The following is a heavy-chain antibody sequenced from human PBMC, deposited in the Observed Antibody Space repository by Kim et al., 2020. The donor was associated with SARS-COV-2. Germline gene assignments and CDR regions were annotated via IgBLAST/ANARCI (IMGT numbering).Heavy chain of an antibody. V-gene: IGHV3-15*01. Sequence: DYPAPVKGRFIISRDDSKDTLYLQMNSLKTEDTAVYYCTTLSYYYDRSGYRWGQGALVTVSS. J-gene: IGHJ4*02. CDR3: TTLSYYYDRSGYR. D-gene: IGHD3-22*01.